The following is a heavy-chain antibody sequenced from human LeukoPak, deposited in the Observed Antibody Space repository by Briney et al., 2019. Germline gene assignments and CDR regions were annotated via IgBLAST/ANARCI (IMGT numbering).Heavy chain of an antibody. J-gene: IGHJ4*02. D-gene: IGHD3-16*02. CDR3: ARVEGFIDY. CDR2: ISSSGSTK. Sequence: TGGSLSLSCAASGFTFDDYGMNWVRQAPGKGLEWVSYISSSGSTKYYADSVKGRFTISRDNAKNSLYLQMISLRAEDTALYYCARVEGFIDYWGQGTLVTVSS. V-gene: IGHV3-48*03. CDR1: GFTFDDYG.